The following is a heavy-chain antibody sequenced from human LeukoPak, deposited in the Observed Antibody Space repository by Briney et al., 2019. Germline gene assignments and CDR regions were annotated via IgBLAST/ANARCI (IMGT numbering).Heavy chain of an antibody. CDR1: GCTFDDDA. J-gene: IGHJ4*02. Sequence: GGSLRLSCAASGCTFDDDAMHWDRQAPGKGLEGVSGISWNSGSIGYADSVKGRFTISRDNAKNSLYLQMNSLRAEDTALYYCAKDSGGKLLNAFDYWGQGTLVTVSS. CDR2: ISWNSGSI. V-gene: IGHV3-9*01. CDR3: AKDSGGKLLNAFDY. D-gene: IGHD1-26*01.